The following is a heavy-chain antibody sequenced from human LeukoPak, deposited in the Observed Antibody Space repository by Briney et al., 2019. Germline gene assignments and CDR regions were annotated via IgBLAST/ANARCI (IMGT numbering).Heavy chain of an antibody. V-gene: IGHV3-73*01. J-gene: IGHJ4*02. CDR2: IRSKTNSYAT. Sequence: GGSLRLSCAASGFTFSGSAMYWVRQASGKGLEWVGRIRSKTNSYATIYAASVKGRFTISRDDSKNTAYLQMNSLKTEDTAVYYCTRLHLGWGQGTLVTVSS. CDR3: TRLHLG. CDR1: GFTFSGSA. D-gene: IGHD1-26*01.